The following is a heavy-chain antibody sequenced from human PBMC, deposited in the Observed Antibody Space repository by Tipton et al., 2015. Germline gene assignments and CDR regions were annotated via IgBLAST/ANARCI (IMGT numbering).Heavy chain of an antibody. CDR3: ARGGHGSSWYRNYYGMDV. D-gene: IGHD6-13*01. J-gene: IGHJ6*02. Sequence: LRLSCTVSGDSISTYYWSWIRQPAGKGLEWIGRIYTGGRTNYNPSLKSRVTMSVDTSKNQFSLKLSSVTAADTAVYYCARGGHGSSWYRNYYGMDVWGQGTTVTVSS. CDR1: GDSISTYY. V-gene: IGHV4-4*07. CDR2: IYTGGRT.